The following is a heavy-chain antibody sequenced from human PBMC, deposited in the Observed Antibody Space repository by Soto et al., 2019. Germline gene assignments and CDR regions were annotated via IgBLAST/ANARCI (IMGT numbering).Heavy chain of an antibody. V-gene: IGHV4-34*01. J-gene: IGHJ4*02. Sequence: PSETLSLTCSVYGGSFSGYYSSWLRQPPGKGLEWIGEINHSGSTNYHPSLKSRVTISVDTSKNQFSLKLSSVTAADTAVYYCARGSLIVGATYFDYWGQGTLVTVSS. CDR2: INHSGST. CDR3: ARGSLIVGATYFDY. D-gene: IGHD1-26*01. CDR1: GGSFSGYY.